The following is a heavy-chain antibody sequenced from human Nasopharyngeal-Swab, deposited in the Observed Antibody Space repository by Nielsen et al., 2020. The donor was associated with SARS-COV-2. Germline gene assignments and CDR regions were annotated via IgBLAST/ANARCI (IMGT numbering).Heavy chain of an antibody. V-gene: IGHV5-51*01. Sequence: KVSCKGSGYSFFNYWIGWVRQMPGKGLEWMGIIYPDDSDTRYSPSFQGQVTISADTSINTAYLQWSSLKASDTAMYFCARGSRDGYFFDYWGQGTLVTVSS. D-gene: IGHD5-24*01. J-gene: IGHJ4*02. CDR2: IYPDDSDT. CDR1: GYSFFNYW. CDR3: ARGSRDGYFFDY.